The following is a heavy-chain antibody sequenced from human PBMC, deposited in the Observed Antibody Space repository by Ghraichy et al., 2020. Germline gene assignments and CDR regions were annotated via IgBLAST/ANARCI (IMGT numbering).Heavy chain of an antibody. CDR1: GFTFSSYG. D-gene: IGHD5-12*01. V-gene: IGHV3-33*01. J-gene: IGHJ2*01. Sequence: GGSLRLSCAASGFTFSSYGMHWVRQAPGKGLEWVAVIWYDGSNKYYADSVKGRFTISRDNSKNTLYLQMNSLRAEDTAVYYCAREGELGLRLNWYFDLWGRGTLVTVSS. CDR3: AREGELGLRLNWYFDL. CDR2: IWYDGSNK.